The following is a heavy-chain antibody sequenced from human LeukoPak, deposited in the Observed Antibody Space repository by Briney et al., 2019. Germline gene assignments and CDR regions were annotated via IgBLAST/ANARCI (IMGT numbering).Heavy chain of an antibody. CDR2: INPNSGGT. J-gene: IGHJ4*02. D-gene: IGHD3-22*01. CDR1: GYTFTSYY. CDR3: ARNYYDSSGYYSY. V-gene: IGHV1-2*02. Sequence: ASVKVSCKASGYTFTSYYMHWVRQAPGQGLEWMGWINPNSGGTNYAQKFQGRVTMTRDTSISTAYMELSRLRSDDTAVYYCARNYYDSSGYYSYWGQGTLVTVSS.